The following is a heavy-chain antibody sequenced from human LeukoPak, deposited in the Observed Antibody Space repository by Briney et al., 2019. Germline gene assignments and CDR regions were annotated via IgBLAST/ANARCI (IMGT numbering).Heavy chain of an antibody. CDR3: ARVGDLDAFDI. Sequence: GRSLRLSCAASGFTFSSYAMHWVRQAPGKGLEWLAIISYDGSNKYYADSVKGRFTISRDNSKNTLYLQMGSLRAEDMAVYYCARVGDLDAFDIWGQGTMVTVSS. CDR2: ISYDGSNK. V-gene: IGHV3-30*03. J-gene: IGHJ3*02. D-gene: IGHD3-16*01. CDR1: GFTFSSYA.